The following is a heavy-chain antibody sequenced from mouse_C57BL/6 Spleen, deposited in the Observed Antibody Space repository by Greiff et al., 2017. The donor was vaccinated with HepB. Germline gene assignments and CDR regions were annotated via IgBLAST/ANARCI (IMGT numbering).Heavy chain of an antibody. Sequence: VQLQHSGAELVRPGASVKLSCKASGYTFTDYYINWVKQRPGQGLEWIARIYPGSGNTYYNEKFKGKATLTAEKSSSTAYMQLSSLTSEDSAVYFCARGGDGYYEFDYWGQGTTLTVSS. D-gene: IGHD2-3*01. CDR1: GYTFTDYY. CDR3: ARGGDGYYEFDY. J-gene: IGHJ2*01. CDR2: IYPGSGNT. V-gene: IGHV1-76*01.